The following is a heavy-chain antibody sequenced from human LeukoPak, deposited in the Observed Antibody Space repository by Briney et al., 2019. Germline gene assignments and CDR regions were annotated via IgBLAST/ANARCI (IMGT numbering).Heavy chain of an antibody. CDR1: GFTVSSNY. V-gene: IGHV3-66*01. J-gene: IGHJ4*01. D-gene: IGHD5-24*01. CDR2: IYSGGST. CDR3: ARGLRDGYNSQAFDY. Sequence: KPGGSLRLSCAASGFTVSSNYMSWVRQAPGKGLEGVSVIYSGGSTYYADSVKGRFTISRDNSKNTLYLQMNSLRAEDTAVYYCARGLRDGYNSQAFDYWGHGTLVTVSS.